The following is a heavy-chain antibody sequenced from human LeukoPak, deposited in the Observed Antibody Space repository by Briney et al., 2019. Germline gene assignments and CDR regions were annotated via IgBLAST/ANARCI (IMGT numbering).Heavy chain of an antibody. V-gene: IGHV4-39*01. Sequence: MASETLSLTCTVSGGSISSSASYWAWIRQPPGKGLEWIANVYYNGDTCYKSSLYSRVTISADTSKNQFSLNLRSVTAADTAVYYCARLLSPGWFDPWGQGTLVTVSS. CDR2: VYYNGDT. CDR3: ARLLSPGWFDP. D-gene: IGHD2/OR15-2a*01. CDR1: GGSISSSASY. J-gene: IGHJ5*02.